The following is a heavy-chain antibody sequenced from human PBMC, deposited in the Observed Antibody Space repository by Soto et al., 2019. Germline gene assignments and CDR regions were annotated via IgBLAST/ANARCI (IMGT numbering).Heavy chain of an antibody. Sequence: QVQLQESGPGLVKPSQTLSLTCTVSGGSISSGGYFWSWIRQHPGKGLEWIGFIYYSRSTYYKPSLKSRVNISVETSKNQFSLQLSSVTAADTAVYYCAREGAAPYYYYGMDVWGQGTTVTVSS. CDR2: IYYSRST. CDR1: GGSISSGGYF. J-gene: IGHJ6*02. CDR3: AREGAAPYYYYGMDV. D-gene: IGHD6-6*01. V-gene: IGHV4-31*03.